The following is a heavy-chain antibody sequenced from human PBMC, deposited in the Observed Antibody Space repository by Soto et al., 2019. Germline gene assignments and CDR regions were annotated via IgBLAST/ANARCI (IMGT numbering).Heavy chain of an antibody. D-gene: IGHD4-4*01. J-gene: IGHJ4*02. V-gene: IGHV4-59*08. CDR3: ARLPRASHYTYFDL. CDR2: IYYSGST. Sequence: SETLSLTCTVSGGSISSYYWTWIRQPPGKGLEWIGYIYYSGSTNYNPSLKSRVTISVATSKNQFSLKLSSVTAADTAVYYCARLPRASHYTYFDLWGQGTLVTFSS. CDR1: GGSISSYY.